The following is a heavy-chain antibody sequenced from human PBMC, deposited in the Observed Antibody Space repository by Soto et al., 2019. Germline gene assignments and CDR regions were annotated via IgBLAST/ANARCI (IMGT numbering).Heavy chain of an antibody. CDR1: GDSVSSNTAS. J-gene: IGHJ4*02. Sequence: SQTLSLTCVISGDSVSSNTASWNWIRQSPSRGLEWLGRTYYKSQWYYDYAVSMKSRTTINPDTSENQFSLHLNSVSPEDTAVYFCARGYCSGAGCYFDYWGQGTQVTVSS. D-gene: IGHD2-15*01. CDR3: ARGYCSGAGCYFDY. CDR2: TYYKSQWYY. V-gene: IGHV6-1*01.